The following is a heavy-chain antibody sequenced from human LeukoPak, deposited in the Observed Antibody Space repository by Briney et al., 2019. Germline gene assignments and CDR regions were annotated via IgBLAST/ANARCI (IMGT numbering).Heavy chain of an antibody. CDR2: IYTSGST. CDR3: ARETDSSGYYYWFDP. Sequence: SETLSLTCTVSGVSIRSGSYYWRWIRQPAGKGLEWIGRIYTSGSTNYNPSLKSRVTISVDTSKNQFSLKLSSVTAADTAVYYCARETDSSGYYYWFDPWGQGTLVTVSS. D-gene: IGHD3-22*01. J-gene: IGHJ5*02. CDR1: GVSIRSGSYY. V-gene: IGHV4-61*02.